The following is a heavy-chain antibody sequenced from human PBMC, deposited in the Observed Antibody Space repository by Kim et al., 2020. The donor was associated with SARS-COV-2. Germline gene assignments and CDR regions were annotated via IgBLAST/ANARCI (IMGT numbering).Heavy chain of an antibody. J-gene: IGHJ4*02. CDR3: ARGLTTPGPPDY. D-gene: IGHD4-17*01. V-gene: IGHV3-53*04. Sequence: YYADSVKGRFTISRHNSKNTLYLQMNSLRAEDTAVYYCARGLTTPGPPDYWGQGTLVTVSS.